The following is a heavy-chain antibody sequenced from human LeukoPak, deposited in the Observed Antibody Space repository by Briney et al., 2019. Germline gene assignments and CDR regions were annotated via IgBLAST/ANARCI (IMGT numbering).Heavy chain of an antibody. CDR1: GFTFSNYG. J-gene: IGHJ4*02. Sequence: GRSLRLSCAASGFTFSNYGMHWVRQAPGKGLEWVAVISYDGSNKYYADSVKGRLTISRDNSKNTLYLQMNSLRVEDTAVYYCAKGSMGRCSGNSCYSVYWGQGTLVTVSS. CDR3: AKGSMGRCSGNSCYSVY. CDR2: ISYDGSNK. D-gene: IGHD5-12*01. V-gene: IGHV3-30*18.